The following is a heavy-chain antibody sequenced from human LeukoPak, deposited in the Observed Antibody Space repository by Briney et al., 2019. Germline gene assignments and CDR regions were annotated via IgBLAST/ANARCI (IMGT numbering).Heavy chain of an antibody. D-gene: IGHD6-13*01. CDR2: INPNNGGT. Sequence: GASVKVSCKPSGYTFTSYGINWVRQAPGQGLEWMGWINPNNGGTTYAQKFQGRVTMARDTSISTAYMELSRLRSDDTAVYYCARGGHIAAAGFDYWGQGTLVTVSS. CDR1: GYTFTSYG. J-gene: IGHJ4*02. V-gene: IGHV1-2*02. CDR3: ARGGHIAAAGFDY.